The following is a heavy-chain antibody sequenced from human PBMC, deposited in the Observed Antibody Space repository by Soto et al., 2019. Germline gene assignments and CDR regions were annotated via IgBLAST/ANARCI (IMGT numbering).Heavy chain of an antibody. V-gene: IGHV1-2*04. J-gene: IGHJ6*02. CDR1: GYTFTGYY. CDR3: ARGARFLEWSFFGVYYYYGMDV. CDR2: INPNSGGT. Sequence: ASVKVSCKASGYTFTGYYMHWVRQAPGQGLEWMGWINPNSGGTNYAQKFQGWVTMTRDTSISTAYMELSRLRSDDTAVYYCARGARFLEWSFFGVYYYYGMDVWGQGTTVTVSS. D-gene: IGHD3-3*01.